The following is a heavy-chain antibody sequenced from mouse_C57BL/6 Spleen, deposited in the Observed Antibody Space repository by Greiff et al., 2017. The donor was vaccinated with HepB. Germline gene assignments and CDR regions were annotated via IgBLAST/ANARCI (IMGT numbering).Heavy chain of an antibody. V-gene: IGHV1-19*01. J-gene: IGHJ4*01. Sequence: VQLKESGPVLVKPGASVKMSCKASGYTFTDYYMNWVKQSHGKSLEWIGVINPYNGGTSYNQKFKGKATLTVDKSSSTAYMELNSLTSEDSAVYYCARQGTSYAMDYWGQGTSVTVSS. CDR1: GYTFTDYY. CDR3: ARQGTSYAMDY. CDR2: INPYNGGT. D-gene: IGHD2-14*01.